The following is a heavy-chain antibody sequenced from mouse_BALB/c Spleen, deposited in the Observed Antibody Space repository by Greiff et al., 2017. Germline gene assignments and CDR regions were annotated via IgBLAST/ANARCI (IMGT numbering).Heavy chain of an antibody. J-gene: IGHJ2*01. D-gene: IGHD2-12*01. CDR1: GYTFSSYW. CDR3: AIRTWSYYFDY. CDR2: ILPGSGST. V-gene: IGHV1-9*01. Sequence: QVQLQQSGAELMKPGASVKISCKATGYTFSSYWIEWVKQRPGHGLEWIGEILPGSGSTNYNEKFKGKATFTADTSSNTAYMQLSSLTSEESAVYYCAIRTWSYYFDYWGQGTTLTVSS.